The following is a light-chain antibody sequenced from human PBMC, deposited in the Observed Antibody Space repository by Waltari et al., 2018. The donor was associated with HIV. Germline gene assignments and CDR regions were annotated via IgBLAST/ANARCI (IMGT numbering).Light chain of an antibody. J-gene: IGLJ2*01. Sequence: QSVFTHPRPVPAARGPQFTIPCSGTTSNIGNNYVSWYHQPPGTAPKLLIYENNKRPSGIPDRLSGSKSGTSATLGITGLQTGDEADYYCGAWDSSLSAVVFGGGTKLTVL. CDR2: ENN. V-gene: IGLV1-51*02. CDR3: GAWDSSLSAVV. CDR1: TSNIGNNY.